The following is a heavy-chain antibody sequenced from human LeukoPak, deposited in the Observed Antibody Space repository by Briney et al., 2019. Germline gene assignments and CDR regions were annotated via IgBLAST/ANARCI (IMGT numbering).Heavy chain of an antibody. V-gene: IGHV3-20*04. CDR2: INWNGGST. J-gene: IGHJ4*02. CDR3: ARDLYSSSWYFVSPGGY. D-gene: IGHD6-13*01. Sequence: GGSLRLSCAASGFTFDDYGMSWVRQAPGKGLEWVSGINWNGGSTGYADSVKGRFTISRDNAKNSLYLQMNSLRAEDTAFYYCARDLYSSSWYFVSPGGYWGQGTLVTVSS. CDR1: GFTFDDYG.